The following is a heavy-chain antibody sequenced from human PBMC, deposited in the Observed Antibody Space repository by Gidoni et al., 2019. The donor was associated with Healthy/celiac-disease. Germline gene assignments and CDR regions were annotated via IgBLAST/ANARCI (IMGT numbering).Heavy chain of an antibody. CDR3: AKDCKDYGDYLRACWYY. D-gene: IGHD4-17*01. CDR2: ISGSGGST. V-gene: IGHV3-23*01. Sequence: EVQLLESGGGLVQPGGSLRLSCAASGFTFSSYAMSWVRQAPGKGLEWVSAISGSGGSTYYADSVKGRFTISRDNSKNTLYLQMNSLRAEDTAVYYCAKDCKDYGDYLRACWYYWGQGTLVTVSS. CDR1: GFTFSSYA. J-gene: IGHJ4*02.